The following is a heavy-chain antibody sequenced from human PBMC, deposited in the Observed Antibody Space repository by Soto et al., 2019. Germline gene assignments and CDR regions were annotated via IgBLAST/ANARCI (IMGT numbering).Heavy chain of an antibody. D-gene: IGHD2-8*02. CDR1: GGSISSYY. Sequence: SETLSLTCTVSGGSISSYYWSWIRQPPGKGLEWIGYIYYSGSTNYNPSLKSRVTISVDTSKNQFSLKLSSVSAADTAVYYCARDKITGLFDYWGQGTLVTVSS. V-gene: IGHV4-59*01. CDR2: IYYSGST. J-gene: IGHJ4*02. CDR3: ARDKITGLFDY.